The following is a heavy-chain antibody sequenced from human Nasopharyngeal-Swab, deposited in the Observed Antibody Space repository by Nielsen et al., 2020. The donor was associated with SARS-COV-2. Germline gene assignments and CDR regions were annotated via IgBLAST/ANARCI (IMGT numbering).Heavy chain of an antibody. V-gene: IGHV4-59*11. D-gene: IGHD3-3*01. CDR1: GDSISSLY. J-gene: IGHJ4*02. CDR2: FYNSGIS. CDR3: ATNDLWSGYYLY. Sequence: SKTLSLTCTVSGDSISSLYWSWIWQAPGKGLEWIGYFYNSGISHYNPSLENRVTISGDTSKNQFSLQLKSVTAADTAVYYCATNDLWSGYYLYWGQGTLVTVSS.